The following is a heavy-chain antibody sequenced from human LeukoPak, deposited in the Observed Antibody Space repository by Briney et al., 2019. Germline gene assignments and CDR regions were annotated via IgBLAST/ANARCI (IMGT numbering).Heavy chain of an antibody. J-gene: IGHJ4*02. CDR3: ARGVVTATISN. CDR2: ISSYNGKT. Sequence: GASVKVACKASGYTFTSYGISWVRQAPGQGLEWMGWISSYNGKTNYAQEFQGRVTMTRDTSISTAYMELSRLRSDDTAVYYCARGVVTATISNWGQGTLVTVSS. CDR1: GYTFTSYG. D-gene: IGHD2-21*02. V-gene: IGHV1-18*01.